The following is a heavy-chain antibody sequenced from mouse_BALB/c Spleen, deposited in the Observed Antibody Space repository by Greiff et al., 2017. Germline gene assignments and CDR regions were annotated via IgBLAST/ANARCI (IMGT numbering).Heavy chain of an antibody. J-gene: IGHJ1*01. Sequence: VQLQQSGPELVKPGASVKISCKASGYSFTGYFMNWVMQSHGKSLEWIGRINPYNGDTFYNQKFKGKATLTVDKSSSTAHMELRSLASEDSAVYYCARSGDYGYGWYFDVWGAGTTVTVSS. CDR1: GYSFTGYF. V-gene: IGHV1-20*02. CDR3: ARSGDYGYGWYFDV. CDR2: INPYNGDT. D-gene: IGHD1-2*01.